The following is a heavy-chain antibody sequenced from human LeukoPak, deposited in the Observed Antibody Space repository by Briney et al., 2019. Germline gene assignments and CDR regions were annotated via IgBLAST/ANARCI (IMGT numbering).Heavy chain of an antibody. CDR1: GYTFTSYA. V-gene: IGHV1-3*01. CDR2: INAGNGNT. D-gene: IGHD5-12*01. CDR3: ARETYGGYDRKFDY. J-gene: IGHJ4*02. Sequence: GASVKVSCKASGYTFTSYAMHWVRQAPGQRLEWMGWINAGNGNTKYSQKFQGRVTIARDTSASTAYMELSSLRSEDTAVYYCARETYGGYDRKFDYWGQGTLVTVSS.